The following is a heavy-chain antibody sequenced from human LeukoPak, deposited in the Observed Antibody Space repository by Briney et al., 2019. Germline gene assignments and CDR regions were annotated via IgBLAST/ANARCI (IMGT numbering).Heavy chain of an antibody. J-gene: IGHJ6*03. CDR1: GYTFTSYG. D-gene: IGHD3-10*01. Sequence: ASVKVSCKASGYTFTSYGINWVRQAPGQGLEWMGWISTYNGNTNYAQRLQGRVTMTTDTSTSTAYMELRSLRSDDTAVYYCARDTSMVRGVIHFYYYMDVWGKGTTVTISS. CDR2: ISTYNGNT. V-gene: IGHV1-18*01. CDR3: ARDTSMVRGVIHFYYYMDV.